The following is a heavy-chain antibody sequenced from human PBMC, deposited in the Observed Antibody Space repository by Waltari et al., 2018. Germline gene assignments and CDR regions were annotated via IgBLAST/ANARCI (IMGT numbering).Heavy chain of an antibody. CDR2: INFKGNEK. V-gene: IGHV3-7*03. CDR3: ATYRWLGY. D-gene: IGHD3-10*01. Sequence: EGQLVESGGGLVQPGGSLGLSCVVSEFTFSSYWMSWVCQAPGRGLEWVDNINFKGNEKQYLESVKGRFTISRDNAQNSLYLQMNSLRVEDTAVYYCATYRWLGYWGLGTLVTVSS. J-gene: IGHJ4*02. CDR1: EFTFSSYW.